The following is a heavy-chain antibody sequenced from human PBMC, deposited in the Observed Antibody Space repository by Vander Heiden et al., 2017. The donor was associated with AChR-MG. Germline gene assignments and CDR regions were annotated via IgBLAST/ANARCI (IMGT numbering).Heavy chain of an antibody. J-gene: IGHJ4*02. Sequence: EVQLVQSGAEVKKPGESLKISCKGSGYSFTSYWIGWVRQMPGKGLEWMGIIYPGDSNTRYSPSFQGQVTISADKSISTAYLQWSSLKASDTAMYYCARLNPPATVAVAGTLNDYWGQGTLVTVSS. D-gene: IGHD6-19*01. CDR1: GYSFTSYW. V-gene: IGHV5-51*01. CDR3: ARLNPPATVAVAGTLNDY. CDR2: IYPGDSNT.